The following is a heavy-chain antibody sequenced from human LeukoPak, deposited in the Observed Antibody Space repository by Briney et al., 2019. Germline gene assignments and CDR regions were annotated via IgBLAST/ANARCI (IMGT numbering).Heavy chain of an antibody. V-gene: IGHV1-18*01. CDR2: ISTYNGYT. CDR1: GYTFTSYG. Sequence: GASVKVSCKASGYTFTSYGINWVRQAPGQGLEWMGWISTYNGYTNYAQNLQGRVTMTTDTSASTVYLKLRSLRSDDTAVYYCARTPPPTIVGAHYFDYWGQGTLVTVSS. D-gene: IGHD1-26*01. J-gene: IGHJ4*02. CDR3: ARTPPPTIVGAHYFDY.